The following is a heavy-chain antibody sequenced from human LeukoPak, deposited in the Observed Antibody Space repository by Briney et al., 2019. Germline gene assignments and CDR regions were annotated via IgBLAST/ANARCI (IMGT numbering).Heavy chain of an antibody. CDR1: GYSFYTYW. Sequence: GESLKISFKGSGYSFYTYWIAWVRQMPGKGLEWMGIIYPDDSDTRYSPSFQGQVTISADKSIDTAYLQWRSLKASDTGMYYCVRQSLGEFKYWGQGTLVTVSS. D-gene: IGHD3-10*01. CDR3: VRQSLGEFKY. V-gene: IGHV5-51*01. J-gene: IGHJ4*02. CDR2: IYPDDSDT.